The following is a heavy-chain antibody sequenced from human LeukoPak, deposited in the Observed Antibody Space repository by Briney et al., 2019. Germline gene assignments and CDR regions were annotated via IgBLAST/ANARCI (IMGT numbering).Heavy chain of an antibody. CDR3: ARERGGAKHY. CDR2: ISSSSYI. J-gene: IGHJ4*02. D-gene: IGHD1-26*01. V-gene: IGHV3-21*01. CDR1: GFTFSSYS. Sequence: GGSLRLSCAASGFTFSSYSMHWVRQAPGKGLEWVSSISSSSYIYYSESVKGGFTISRDNDKNSLYLQINSLRAEDTAVYYCARERGGAKHYWGQETLVTVSS.